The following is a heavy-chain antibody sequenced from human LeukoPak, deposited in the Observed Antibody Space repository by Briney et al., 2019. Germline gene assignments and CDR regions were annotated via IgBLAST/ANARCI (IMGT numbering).Heavy chain of an antibody. CDR2: ISWDGGST. CDR3: AKAPGDRSYYMDV. CDR1: GFTLDDYT. D-gene: IGHD2-21*02. V-gene: IGHV3-43*01. Sequence: PGGSLRLSCAASGFTLDDYTMHWVRQAPGKGLEWVSLISWDGGSTYYADSVKGRFTISRDNSKNSLYLQMNSLRTEDTALYYCAKAPGDRSYYMDVWGKGTTVTISS. J-gene: IGHJ6*03.